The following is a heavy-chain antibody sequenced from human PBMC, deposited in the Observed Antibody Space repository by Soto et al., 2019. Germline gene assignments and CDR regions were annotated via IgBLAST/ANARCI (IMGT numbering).Heavy chain of an antibody. D-gene: IGHD5-12*01. CDR2: IIPIFGTA. CDR3: ASGNHRWLKLWYFDL. J-gene: IGHJ2*01. V-gene: IGHV1-69*12. Sequence: QVQLVQSGAEVKKPGSSVTVSCKASGGTFSSYTISWVRQAPGQGLEWMGGIIPIFGTANNAQKFQGRGTITADESTSTAYMELSSLRSEDTAVYYCASGNHRWLKLWYFDLWGRGTLVTVSS. CDR1: GGTFSSYT.